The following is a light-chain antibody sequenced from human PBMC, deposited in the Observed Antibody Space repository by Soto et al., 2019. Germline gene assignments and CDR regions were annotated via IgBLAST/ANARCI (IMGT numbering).Light chain of an antibody. J-gene: IGKJ4*01. CDR2: AAS. V-gene: IGKV1-27*01. Sequence: DIQMTQSPSFLSASVGDRVTITCLASQGISNYLAWYQQKPGKVPKLLIYAASTLQSGVPSRFSGSGSGTDFTLTICSLQPEDVATYYCQKYNSAPLTFGGGTKVDIK. CDR1: QGISNY. CDR3: QKYNSAPLT.